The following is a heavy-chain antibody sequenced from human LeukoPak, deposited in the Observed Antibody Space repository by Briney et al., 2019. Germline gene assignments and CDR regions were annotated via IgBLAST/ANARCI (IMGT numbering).Heavy chain of an antibody. CDR3: AGALAAATAAFDY. CDR2: IIPILGIA. Sequence: SVKVSCKASGGTFSSYAISWVRQAPGQGLEWMGRIIPILGIANYAQKFQGRVTITADKSTSTAYMELSSLRSEDTAVYYCAGALAAATAAFDYWGQGTLVTVSS. D-gene: IGHD2-15*01. J-gene: IGHJ4*02. CDR1: GGTFSSYA. V-gene: IGHV1-69*04.